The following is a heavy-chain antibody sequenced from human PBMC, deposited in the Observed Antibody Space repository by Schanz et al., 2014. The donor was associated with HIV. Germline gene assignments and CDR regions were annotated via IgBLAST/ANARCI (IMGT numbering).Heavy chain of an antibody. D-gene: IGHD3-22*01. CDR2: ISYDGTKK. CDR3: AKPEYDSRGNSQSHFDY. J-gene: IGHJ4*02. V-gene: IGHV3-30*18. CDR1: GFSFDTFG. Sequence: QVQLVESGGGVVQPGRSLRLSCAGSGFSFDTFGIHWVRQAPGKGLEWLAVISYDGTKKHYADSVRGRITISRDNSKNTLYLQMNSLRIDDTAVYYCAKPEYDSRGNSQSHFDYWGQGTLVTVSS.